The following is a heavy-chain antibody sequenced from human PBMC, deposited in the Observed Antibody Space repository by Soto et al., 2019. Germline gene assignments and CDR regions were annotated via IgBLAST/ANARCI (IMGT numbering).Heavy chain of an antibody. Sequence: SETLSLTCTVSGGSISNGGYYWTWIRQHPGKGLEWIGYIYYSGSTYYNPSLKSRVTISVDTSKNQFSVKLTSVTAADTAVYYCARDVTDFWSGHEGMDVWGQGTTGTVS. D-gene: IGHD3-3*01. J-gene: IGHJ6*02. CDR1: GGSISNGGYY. CDR2: IYYSGST. V-gene: IGHV4-31*03. CDR3: ARDVTDFWSGHEGMDV.